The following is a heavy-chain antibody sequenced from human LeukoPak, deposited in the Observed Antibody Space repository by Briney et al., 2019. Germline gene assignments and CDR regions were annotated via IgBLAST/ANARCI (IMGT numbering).Heavy chain of an antibody. J-gene: IGHJ4*02. V-gene: IGHV4-39*02. CDR3: AANSADYNTLGSSYKV. CDR2: ISYSETT. Sequence: SETLSLTCTVPSASISSSPYFWAWIRQSPGQGLEWIGTISYSETTYYNPSLKSRVTVSVDTSKNHFSLKLNSVTAADTAVYYCAANSADYNTLGSSYKVWGQGTLVTVSS. CDR1: SASISSSPYF. D-gene: IGHD3-10*01.